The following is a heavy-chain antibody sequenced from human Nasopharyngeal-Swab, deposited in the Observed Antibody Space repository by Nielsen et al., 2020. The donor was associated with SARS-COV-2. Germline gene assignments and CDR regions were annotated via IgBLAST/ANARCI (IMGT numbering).Heavy chain of an antibody. D-gene: IGHD2-15*01. V-gene: IGHV3-23*01. Sequence: GESLKISCAACGFTFSCYVMSWVRPAPGKGVEWVSAISGSGGSTYYADSVKGRFTISRDNSKNTLYLQMNSLRAEDTAVYYCAKICGGSGGSCSLDYWGQGTLVTVSS. CDR3: AKICGGSGGSCSLDY. CDR2: ISGSGGST. J-gene: IGHJ4*02. CDR1: GFTFSCYV.